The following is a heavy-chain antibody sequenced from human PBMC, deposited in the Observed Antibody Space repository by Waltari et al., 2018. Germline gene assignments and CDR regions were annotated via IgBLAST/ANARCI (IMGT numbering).Heavy chain of an antibody. V-gene: IGHV3-49*04. Sequence: EVQLVESGGGSAQPGRSLRLSCTASGFTFGDYAMSWVRQAPGKGLEWVGFIRSKVYGGTTEYAASVKGRFSISRDDSQSIAYLQMNSLKSEDTAVYYCTRAPSVWRLPDYWGQGTLVTVSS. CDR2: IRSKVYGGTT. J-gene: IGHJ4*02. CDR3: TRAPSVWRLPDY. D-gene: IGHD4-17*01. CDR1: GFTFGDYA.